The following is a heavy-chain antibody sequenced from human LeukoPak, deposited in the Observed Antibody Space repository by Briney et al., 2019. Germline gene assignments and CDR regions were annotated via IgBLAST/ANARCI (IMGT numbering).Heavy chain of an antibody. D-gene: IGHD1/OR15-1a*01. CDR3: ARGDEATTRPDF. J-gene: IGHJ4*02. V-gene: IGHV1-18*01. Sequence: ASVTVSCQASGYTFVNFGFNWVRQAPGQGLEWMGWISAYNGNTNYAQNFQGRLTLTRDTSTNTAYMELRSLRSDDTAIYYCARGDEATTRPDFWGQGTLVTVSS. CDR2: ISAYNGNT. CDR1: GYTFVNFG.